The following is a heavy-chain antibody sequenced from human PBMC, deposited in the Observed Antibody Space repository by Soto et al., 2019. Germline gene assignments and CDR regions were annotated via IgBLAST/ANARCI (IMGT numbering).Heavy chain of an antibody. D-gene: IGHD6-6*01. Sequence: ASVKVSCKASGYTFTGYYMHWVRQAPGQGLEWMGWINPNSGGTNYAQKFQGRVTMTRDTSISTAYMELSRLRSDDTAVYYCARGRYSSSSLYYGMDVWGQGTTVTVS. CDR3: ARGRYSSSSLYYGMDV. CDR1: GYTFTGYY. V-gene: IGHV1-2*02. CDR2: INPNSGGT. J-gene: IGHJ6*02.